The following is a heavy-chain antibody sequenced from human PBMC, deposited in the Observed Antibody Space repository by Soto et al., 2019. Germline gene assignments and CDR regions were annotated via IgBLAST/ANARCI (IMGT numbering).Heavy chain of an antibody. J-gene: IGHJ5*02. Sequence: GASVKVSCKASGYTFTGYYMHWVRQAPGQGLEWMGWINPNSGGTDYAQKFQGRVTMTRDTSISTAYMELSRLRSDDTAVYYCAREDSSSWCVWFDPWGQGTLVTVSS. V-gene: IGHV1-2*02. CDR3: AREDSSSWCVWFDP. CDR1: GYTFTGYY. CDR2: INPNSGGT. D-gene: IGHD6-13*01.